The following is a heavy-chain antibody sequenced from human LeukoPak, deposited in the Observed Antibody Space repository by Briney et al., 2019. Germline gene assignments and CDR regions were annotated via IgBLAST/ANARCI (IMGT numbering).Heavy chain of an antibody. CDR3: ARNNEGYQLDFDY. Sequence: ASVKVSCKAFGYTFTSNYMHWVRQAPGQGPEWMGGISPSGGSTTYAQKFKGRVTITADESTSTAYMELSSLRSEDTAVYYCARNNEGYQLDFDYWGQGTLVTVSS. D-gene: IGHD2-2*01. J-gene: IGHJ4*02. V-gene: IGHV1-46*01. CDR1: GYTFTSNY. CDR2: ISPSGGST.